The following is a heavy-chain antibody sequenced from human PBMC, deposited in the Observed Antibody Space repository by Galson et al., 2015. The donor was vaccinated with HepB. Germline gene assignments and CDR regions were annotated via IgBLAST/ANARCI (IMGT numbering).Heavy chain of an antibody. V-gene: IGHV5-51*03. CDR3: ARRGLRVVVPAAGGNDAFDI. D-gene: IGHD2-2*01. CDR2: IYPGDSDT. CDR1: GYSFTSYW. Sequence: QSGAEVTKPGESLKISCKGSGYSFTSYWISWVRQMPGKGLEWMGIIYPGDSDTRYSPSFQGQVTISADKSISTAYLQWSSLKASDTAMYYCARRGLRVVVPAAGGNDAFDIWGQGTMVTVSS. J-gene: IGHJ3*02.